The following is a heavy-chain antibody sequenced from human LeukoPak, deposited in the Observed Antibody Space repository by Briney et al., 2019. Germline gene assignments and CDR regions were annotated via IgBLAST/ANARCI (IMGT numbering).Heavy chain of an antibody. CDR2: IIPIFGTA. D-gene: IGHD3-22*01. CDR1: GGTFSSYA. V-gene: IGHV1-69*13. J-gene: IGHJ4*02. CDR3: ARDQASGGGYYFDY. Sequence: ASVKVSCKASGGTFSSYAISWVRQAPGQGLEWMGGIIPIFGTANYAQKFQGRVTITADESTSTAYMELSSLRSEDTAVYYCARDQASGGGYYFDYWGQGTLVTVSS.